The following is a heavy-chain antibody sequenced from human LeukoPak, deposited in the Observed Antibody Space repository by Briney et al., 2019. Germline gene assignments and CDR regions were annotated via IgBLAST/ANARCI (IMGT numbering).Heavy chain of an antibody. CDR2: IYTSGST. Sequence: SETLSLTCTVSGGSISSYYWSWIRQPAGRGLEWIGRIYTSGSTNYNPSLKSRVTMSVDTSKSQFSLKLSSVTAADTAVYYCARDRPLLGYCSSTSCYKGSGYFDYWGQGTMVTVSS. J-gene: IGHJ4*02. CDR1: GGSISSYY. V-gene: IGHV4-4*07. D-gene: IGHD2-2*02. CDR3: ARDRPLLGYCSSTSCYKGSGYFDY.